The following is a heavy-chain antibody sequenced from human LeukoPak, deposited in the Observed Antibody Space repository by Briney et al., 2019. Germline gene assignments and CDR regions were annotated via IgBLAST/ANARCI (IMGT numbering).Heavy chain of an antibody. V-gene: IGHV3-53*01. CDR3: ARCSSTSPSLYYYGMDV. D-gene: IGHD2-2*01. J-gene: IGHJ6*02. CDR2: IYSGGST. Sequence: GGSLRLCCAASGFTVSSNYMSWVRQAPGKGLEWVSVIYSGGSTYYADSVKGRFTISRDNSKNTLYLQMNSLRAEDTAVYYCARCSSTSPSLYYYGMDVWGQGTTVTVSS. CDR1: GFTVSSNY.